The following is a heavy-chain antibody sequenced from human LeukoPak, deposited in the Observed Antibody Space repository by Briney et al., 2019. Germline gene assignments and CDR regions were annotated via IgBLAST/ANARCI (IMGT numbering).Heavy chain of an antibody. Sequence: ASVKVSCKASGYTFTSYYMHWVRQAPGQGLEWMGIINPSGGSTSYAQKFQGRVTMTRDMSTSTVYMELSSLRSEDTAVYYCARVGSEDTMIERWGQGTLVTVSS. CDR2: INPSGGST. CDR1: GYTFTSYY. D-gene: IGHD3-22*01. V-gene: IGHV1-46*01. CDR3: ARVGSEDTMIER. J-gene: IGHJ4*02.